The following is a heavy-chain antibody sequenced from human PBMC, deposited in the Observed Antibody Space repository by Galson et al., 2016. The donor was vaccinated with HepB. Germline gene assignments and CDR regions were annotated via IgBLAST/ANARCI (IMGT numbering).Heavy chain of an antibody. CDR2: IWFDGSPK. J-gene: IGHJ4*02. CDR3: ARGRIASSWYEEIDY. CDR1: GFTFSKYG. Sequence: SLRLSCAASGFTFSKYGMHWVRQAPGKGLEWVALIWFDGSPKYYADSVKGRFTISRDNSKNTLYLQMNSLRVEDTAVYYCARGRIASSWYEEIDYWGQGSLVTVSS. V-gene: IGHV3-33*01. D-gene: IGHD6-13*01.